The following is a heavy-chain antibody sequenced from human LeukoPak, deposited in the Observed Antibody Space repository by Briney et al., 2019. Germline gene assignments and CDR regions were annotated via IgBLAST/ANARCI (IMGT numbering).Heavy chain of an antibody. D-gene: IGHD3-3*01. CDR1: GFTFSSYA. Sequence: EGSLRLSCAASGFTFSSYAMCWVRQAPGKGLEWVSAISGSGGSTYYADSVKGRFTISRDNSKNTLYLQINSLRAEDTAVYYCAKGGIFGVAGYYYYMDVWGKGTTVTVSS. V-gene: IGHV3-23*01. CDR3: AKGGIFGVAGYYYYMDV. CDR2: ISGSGGST. J-gene: IGHJ6*03.